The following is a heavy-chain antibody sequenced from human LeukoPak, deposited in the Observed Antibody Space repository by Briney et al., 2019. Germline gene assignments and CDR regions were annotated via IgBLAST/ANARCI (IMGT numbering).Heavy chain of an antibody. CDR2: ISGSGGST. J-gene: IGHJ4*02. CDR1: GFTFSSYA. D-gene: IGHD3-10*01. CDR3: AKSMVRGVIMAYYFDY. V-gene: IGHV3-23*01. Sequence: GGSLRLSCAASGFTFSSYAMSWVRQAPGKRLEWVSAISGSGGSTYYADSVKGRFTISRDNSKNTLYLQMNSLRAEDTAVYYCAKSMVRGVIMAYYFDYWGQGTLVTVSS.